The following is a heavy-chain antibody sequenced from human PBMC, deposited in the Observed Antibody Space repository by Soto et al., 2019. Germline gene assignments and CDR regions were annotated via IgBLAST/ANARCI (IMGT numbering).Heavy chain of an antibody. Sequence: SETLSLTCSVSGGSISRYYWSWIRQPPGKGLEWIGYAYYGGDTGYNPSLKSRVTMAVDTSKSQVSLKLSSVTAADTAVYYCARDRSTYGGGGTGEVKENWFDPWGQGALVTVSS. CDR2: AYYGGDT. CDR3: ARDRSTYGGGGTGEVKENWFDP. V-gene: IGHV4-59*01. J-gene: IGHJ5*02. D-gene: IGHD2-8*01. CDR1: GGSISRYY.